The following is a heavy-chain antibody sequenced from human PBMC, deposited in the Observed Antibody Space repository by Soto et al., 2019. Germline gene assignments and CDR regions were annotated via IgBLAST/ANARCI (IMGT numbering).Heavy chain of an antibody. Sequence: QLQLQESGPGLVKPSETLSLTCTVSGGSISSSSYYWGWIRQSPGKGLEWIGSIYYSGSTYYNPSLKSRVTTSVDTSKNQFSLKLRSVTAAETAVSYCARRGVEDSYGPYFDYWGQGTLVTVSS. CDR2: IYYSGST. CDR1: GGSISSSSYY. D-gene: IGHD5-18*01. V-gene: IGHV4-39*01. CDR3: ARRGVEDSYGPYFDY. J-gene: IGHJ4*02.